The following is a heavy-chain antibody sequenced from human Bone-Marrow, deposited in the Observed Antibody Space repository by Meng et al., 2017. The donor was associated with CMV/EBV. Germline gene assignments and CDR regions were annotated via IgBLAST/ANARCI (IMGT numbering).Heavy chain of an antibody. D-gene: IGHD2-2*02. CDR1: GFTFSSYW. Sequence: GESLKISCAASGFTFSSYWMSWVRQAPGKGLEWVANIKQDGSEKYYVDSVKGRFTISRDNAKNSLYLQMNSLSAEDTAVYYCARAALVFDIVVVPAAIQAYFDYWGQGTLVTVSS. J-gene: IGHJ4*02. CDR3: ARAALVFDIVVVPAAIQAYFDY. V-gene: IGHV3-7*01. CDR2: IKQDGSEK.